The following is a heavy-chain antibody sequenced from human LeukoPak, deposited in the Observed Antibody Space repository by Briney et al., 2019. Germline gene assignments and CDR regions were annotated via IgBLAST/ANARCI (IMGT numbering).Heavy chain of an antibody. J-gene: IGHJ5*02. CDR3: ARVLTGSWDWFDP. CDR2: ISWNSGSI. D-gene: IGHD2-8*02. CDR1: GFTFDDYA. Sequence: PGRSLRLSCAASGFTFDDYAMHWVRQAPGRGLEWVSGISWNSGSIGYADSVKGRFTISRDNAKNTLYLQMSSLRAEDTAVYYCARVLTGSWDWFDPWGQGTLVTVSS. V-gene: IGHV3-9*01.